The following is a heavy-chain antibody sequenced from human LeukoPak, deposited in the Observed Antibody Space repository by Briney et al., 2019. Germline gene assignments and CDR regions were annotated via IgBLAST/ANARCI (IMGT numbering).Heavy chain of an antibody. CDR3: AKPKDNSLYCFDY. CDR1: AFTFRSYA. V-gene: IGHV3-23*01. D-gene: IGHD1-20*01. CDR2: ISGSGGST. J-gene: IGHJ4*02. Sequence: GGSLLLSCAASAFTFRSYAMSWVRQAGGKGLEWVSAISGSGGSTYYADSVKGRFTISRDNSKNTLYLQMSSLRAEDTAVYYCAKPKDNSLYCFDYWGQGTLATVSS.